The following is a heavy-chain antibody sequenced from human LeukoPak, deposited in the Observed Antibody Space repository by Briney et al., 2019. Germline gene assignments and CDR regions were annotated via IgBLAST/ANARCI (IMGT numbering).Heavy chain of an antibody. CDR2: IYYSGST. D-gene: IGHD3-9*01. V-gene: IGHV4-30-4*01. CDR3: ARGEDILTGYYNVGDAFDI. J-gene: IGHJ3*02. CDR1: GGSISSGDYY. Sequence: SQTLSLTCTVSGGSISSGDYYWSWIRQPSGKGLEWIGYIYYSGSTYYNPSLKSRVTISVDTSKTQFSLKLSSVTAADTAVYYCARGEDILTGYYNVGDAFDIWGQGTMVTVSS.